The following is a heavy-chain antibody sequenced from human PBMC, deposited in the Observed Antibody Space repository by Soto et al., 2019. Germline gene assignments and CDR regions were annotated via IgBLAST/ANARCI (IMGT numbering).Heavy chain of an antibody. CDR1: GGSISSGGYY. CDR2: IYYSGST. Sequence: QVQLQESGPGLVKPSQTLSLTCTVSGGSISSGGYYWTWIRQHPGKGLEWIGYIYYSGSTYYNPSLKSRVTISVDTSKNQFSLKLSSVTAADAAVYFCARVCGGDCHLGMDVWGPGTTVTVSS. CDR3: ARVCGGDCHLGMDV. J-gene: IGHJ6*02. V-gene: IGHV4-31*03. D-gene: IGHD2-21*02.